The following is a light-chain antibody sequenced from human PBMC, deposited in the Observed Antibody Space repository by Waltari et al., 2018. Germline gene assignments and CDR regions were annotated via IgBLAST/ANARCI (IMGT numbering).Light chain of an antibody. J-gene: IGLJ3*02. Sequence: QSVLTQPPSASGTPGQRVTISCSGSSSNIGSNTVNWYQQLPGTAPKLLISSNNQRPSGVPDRFSGSMSGTSASLAISGLQSEDEADYYCAAWDASLNGRVFGGGTKLTVL. V-gene: IGLV1-44*01. CDR2: SNN. CDR3: AAWDASLNGRV. CDR1: SSNIGSNT.